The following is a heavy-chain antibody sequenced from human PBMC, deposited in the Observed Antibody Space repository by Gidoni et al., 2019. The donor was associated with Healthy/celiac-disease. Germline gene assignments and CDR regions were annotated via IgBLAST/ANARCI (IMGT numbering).Heavy chain of an antibody. J-gene: IGHJ5*02. V-gene: IGHV1-2*02. Sequence: QVQLVQSGAEVKKPGAPVNVSCTASGYPFTGSYMHWGRQAPGQGLEWRGWINPNSGGTNYAQKFQGRVTMTRDTSISTAYMELSRLRSDDTAVYYCARDYDILTGPEPYNWFDPWGQGTLVTVSS. CDR1: GYPFTGSY. CDR3: ARDYDILTGPEPYNWFDP. D-gene: IGHD3-9*01. CDR2: INPNSGGT.